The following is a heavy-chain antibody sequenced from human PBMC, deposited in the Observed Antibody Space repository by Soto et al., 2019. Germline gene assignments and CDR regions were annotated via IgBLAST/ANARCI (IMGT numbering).Heavy chain of an antibody. V-gene: IGHV3-21*06. CDR2: ISSTTNYI. Sequence: GGSLRLSCAASGFIFTRYSMNWVRQAPGKGLEWVSSISSTTNYIYYGDSMRGRFTISRDNAKNSLYLEMNSLRAEDTAVYYCARESEDLTSNFDYWGQGTLVTVSS. J-gene: IGHJ4*02. CDR3: ARESEDLTSNFDY. CDR1: GFIFTRYS.